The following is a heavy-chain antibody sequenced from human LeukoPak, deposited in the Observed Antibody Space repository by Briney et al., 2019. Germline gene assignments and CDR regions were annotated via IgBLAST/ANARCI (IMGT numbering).Heavy chain of an antibody. CDR2: ISSSGSTI. Sequence: GGSLRLSCAASGFTFSDYYMSWIRQAPGKGLEWVSYISSSGSTIYYADSVKGRFTISRDNSKNTLYLQMNSLRAEDTAVYYCAKIPTYIVGATVSWGQGTLATVSS. CDR3: AKIPTYIVGATVS. J-gene: IGHJ4*02. V-gene: IGHV3-11*04. CDR1: GFTFSDYY. D-gene: IGHD1-26*01.